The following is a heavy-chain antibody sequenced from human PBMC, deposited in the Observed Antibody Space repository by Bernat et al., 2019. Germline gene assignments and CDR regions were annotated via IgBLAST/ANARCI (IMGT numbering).Heavy chain of an antibody. CDR3: AGTIAVAADYYYGMDV. Sequence: QVKLQESGPGLVKPSETLSRTSIVSGGASSSYHWSWIRQPPEKGLEGIGYIYYSGSTNYNPSLKSRVTISVDTSKNQFSLKLSSVTAADTAVYYCAGTIAVAADYYYGMDVWGQGTTVTVSS. J-gene: IGHJ6*02. CDR1: GGASSSYH. CDR2: IYYSGST. D-gene: IGHD6-19*01. V-gene: IGHV4-59*01.